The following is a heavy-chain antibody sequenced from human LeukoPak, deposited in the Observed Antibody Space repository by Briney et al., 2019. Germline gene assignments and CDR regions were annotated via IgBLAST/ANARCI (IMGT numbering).Heavy chain of an antibody. CDR1: GGSISSGGYY. CDR2: IYYSGST. J-gene: IGHJ3*02. CDR3: ARGPDSSGSDAFDI. Sequence: SQTLSLTCTVSGGSISSGGYYWSWIRQHPGKGLEWIGYIYYSGSTYYNPSLKSRVTISVDTSKNQFSLKLSSVTAADTAVYYCARGPDSSGSDAFDIWGQGTMVTVSS. V-gene: IGHV4-31*03. D-gene: IGHD3-22*01.